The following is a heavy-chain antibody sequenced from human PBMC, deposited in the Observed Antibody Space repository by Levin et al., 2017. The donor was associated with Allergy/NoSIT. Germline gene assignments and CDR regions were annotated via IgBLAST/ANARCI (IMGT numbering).Heavy chain of an antibody. CDR2: IYYDGSA. CDR3: ARVDYDDSAMREYFFDY. J-gene: IGHJ4*02. CDR1: GGSITSSSYF. V-gene: IGHV4-39*07. Sequence: NSSQTLSLTCTVSGGSITSSSYFWGWIRQPPGKGLEWIGTIYYDGSAYSNPSLKSRVTISVDTSKNHFSLKLNSVTAADTAVYYCARVDYDDSAMREYFFDYWGQGTLVTVSS. D-gene: IGHD4-17*01.